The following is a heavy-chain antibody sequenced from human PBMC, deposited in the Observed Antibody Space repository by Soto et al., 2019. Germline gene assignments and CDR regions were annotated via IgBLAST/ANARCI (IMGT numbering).Heavy chain of an antibody. CDR1: GFTFSDYY. CDR3: MRGPRASSSGTGAY. D-gene: IGHD2-2*01. Sequence: GGSLRLSCAASGFTFSDYYMSWIRQAPGKGLEWVSYISSSSSYTNYADSVKGRFTISRDNAKDTLYLQLDNLRGDDTGPYYCMRGPRASSSGTGAYWGRGTQVTVSS. J-gene: IGHJ4*02. CDR2: ISSSSSYT. V-gene: IGHV3-11*05.